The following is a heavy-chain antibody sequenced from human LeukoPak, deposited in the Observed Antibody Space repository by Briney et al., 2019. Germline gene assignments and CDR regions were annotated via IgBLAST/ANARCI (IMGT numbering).Heavy chain of an antibody. Sequence: PGGSLRLSCAASGFTFSSYWMSWVRQAPGKGLEWVANIKQDGSEKYYVDSVKGRFTISRDNAKNSLYLQMNSLRAEDTAVYYCARDCGDYYGSGSYKLNAFDIWGQGTMVTVSS. J-gene: IGHJ3*02. CDR1: GFTFSSYW. CDR3: ARDCGDYYGSGSYKLNAFDI. D-gene: IGHD3-10*01. CDR2: IKQDGSEK. V-gene: IGHV3-7*01.